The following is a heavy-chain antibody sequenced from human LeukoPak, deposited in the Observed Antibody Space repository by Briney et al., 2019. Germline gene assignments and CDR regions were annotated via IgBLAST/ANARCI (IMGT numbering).Heavy chain of an antibody. J-gene: IGHJ4*01. CDR2: ISGSGDST. Sequence: SGGSLRLSCAASGFTFSSYAMSRVRQAPGKGLEWVSAISGSGDSTYYADSVKGRFTISRDNSKNTLYLQMNSLRAEDTAVYYCAKDLGGSSSPFDYWGHRTLVTVSS. CDR1: GFTFSSYA. V-gene: IGHV3-23*01. D-gene: IGHD6-6*01. CDR3: AKDLGGSSSPFDY.